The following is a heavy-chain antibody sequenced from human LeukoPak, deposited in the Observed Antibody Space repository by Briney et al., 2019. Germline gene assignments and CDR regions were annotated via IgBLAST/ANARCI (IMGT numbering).Heavy chain of an antibody. D-gene: IGHD3-16*02. CDR1: GGSFSGYY. CDR2: INHSGST. Sequence: SETLSLTCAVYGGSFSGYYWSWIRQPPGKGLEWIGEINHSGSTNYNPSLKSRVTISVDPSKNQFSLKLSSVTAADTAVYYCARGLRADYVWGSYRYRWFDPWGQGTLVTVSS. V-gene: IGHV4-34*01. CDR3: ARGLRADYVWGSYRYRWFDP. J-gene: IGHJ5*02.